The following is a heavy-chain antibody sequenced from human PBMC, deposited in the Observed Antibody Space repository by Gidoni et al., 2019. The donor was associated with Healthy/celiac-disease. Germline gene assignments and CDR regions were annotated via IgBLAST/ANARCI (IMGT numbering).Heavy chain of an antibody. V-gene: IGHV3-23*01. J-gene: IGHJ4*02. Sequence: EEQLLESGGGLVQPGGSLRLSCAASGFTFSRHAMSWVRQAPGKGLEWVSAISGSGGSTYYADSVKGRFTISRDNSKITLYLKMNSLRAEDTAVYYCAKDPPYCGGDCYSSLFDYWGQGTLVTVSS. D-gene: IGHD2-21*01. CDR3: AKDPPYCGGDCYSSLFDY. CDR2: ISGSGGST. CDR1: GFTFSRHA.